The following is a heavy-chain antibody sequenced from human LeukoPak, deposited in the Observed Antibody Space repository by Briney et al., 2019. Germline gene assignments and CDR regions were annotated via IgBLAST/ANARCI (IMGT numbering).Heavy chain of an antibody. D-gene: IGHD6-13*01. Sequence: SETLSLTCTVSGGSISSSNYYWGWIRQPPGKGLEWIGSTYYSGSTYYNPSLKTRVTISVDTSKNQFSLKLSSVTAADTAVYYCASHRSSSWYPNFDSWGQGTLVTVSS. V-gene: IGHV4-39*01. CDR1: GGSISSSNYY. CDR2: TYYSGST. J-gene: IGHJ4*02. CDR3: ASHRSSSWYPNFDS.